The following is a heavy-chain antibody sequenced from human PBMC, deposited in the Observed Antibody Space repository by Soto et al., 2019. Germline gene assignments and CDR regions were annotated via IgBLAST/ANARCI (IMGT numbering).Heavy chain of an antibody. D-gene: IGHD6-6*01. V-gene: IGHV6-1*01. CDR3: ARDLEQLGPQSNWFDP. CDR2: TYYRSKWYN. Sequence: SQTLSLTCAISVDSVSSNSAAWNWIRQSPSRGLEWLGRTYYRSKWYNDYAVSVKSRITINPDTSKNQFSLQLNSVTPEDTAVYYCARDLEQLGPQSNWFDPWGQGTLVTVSS. J-gene: IGHJ5*02. CDR1: VDSVSSNSAA.